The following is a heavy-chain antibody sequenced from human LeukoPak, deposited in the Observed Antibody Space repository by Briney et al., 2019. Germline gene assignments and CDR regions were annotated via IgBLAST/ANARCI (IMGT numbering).Heavy chain of an antibody. Sequence: GASVKVSCKASGYTFTGYYMHWVRQAPGQGLEWMGGFDPEDGETIYAQKFQGRVTMTEDTSTDTAYMELSSLRSEDTAVYYCATRYCSGGSCFDKINWFDPWGQGTLVTVSS. CDR2: FDPEDGET. CDR1: GYTFTGYY. CDR3: ATRYCSGGSCFDKINWFDP. D-gene: IGHD2-15*01. J-gene: IGHJ5*02. V-gene: IGHV1-24*01.